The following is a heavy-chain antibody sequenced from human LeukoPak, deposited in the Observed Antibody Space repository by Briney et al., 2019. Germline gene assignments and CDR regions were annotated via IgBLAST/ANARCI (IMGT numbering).Heavy chain of an antibody. D-gene: IGHD1-26*01. Sequence: KPSETLSLTCAVSGGSISSSSWWSWVRQPPGKGLEWIGEIYHSGSPNYNPSLKSRVTISLDKSKSQFSLKLSSVTAADTAVYYCARDAGATSTNWYFDLWGRGTLVTVSS. V-gene: IGHV4-4*02. J-gene: IGHJ2*01. CDR2: IYHSGSP. CDR3: ARDAGATSTNWYFDL. CDR1: GGSISSSSW.